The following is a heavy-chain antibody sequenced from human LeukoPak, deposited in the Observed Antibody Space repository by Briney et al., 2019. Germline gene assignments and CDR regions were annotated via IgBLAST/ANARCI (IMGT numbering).Heavy chain of an antibody. CDR2: ISSSSSTI. CDR3: ARDKGAIWVVAATTYGMDV. Sequence: GGSLRLSCAASGFTFSSYSMNWVRQAPGKGLEWVSYISSSSSTIYYADSVKGRFTISRDNAKNSLYLQMNSLRAEDTAVYYCARDKGAIWVVAATTYGMDVWGQGTTVTVSS. V-gene: IGHV3-48*01. D-gene: IGHD2-15*01. J-gene: IGHJ6*02. CDR1: GFTFSSYS.